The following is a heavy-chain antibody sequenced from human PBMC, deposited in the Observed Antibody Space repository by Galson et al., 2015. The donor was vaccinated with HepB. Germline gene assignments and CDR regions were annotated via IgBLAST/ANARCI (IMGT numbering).Heavy chain of an antibody. J-gene: IGHJ6*02. CDR2: INPDSGAS. V-gene: IGHV1-2*06. Sequence: SVKVSCKASGYTFTGYYIHWVRQAPGQGLEWMGRINPDSGASDYAQRFQGRVSMTRDTSITTAYMDLSGLSSDDTAVYFCARNYDFWSGYYRAYYHAMDVWGQGTTVTVSS. CDR3: ARNYDFWSGYYRAYYHAMDV. CDR1: GYTFTGYY. D-gene: IGHD3-3*01.